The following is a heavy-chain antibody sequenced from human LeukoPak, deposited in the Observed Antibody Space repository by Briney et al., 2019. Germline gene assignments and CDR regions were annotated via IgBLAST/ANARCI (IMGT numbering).Heavy chain of an antibody. J-gene: IGHJ4*02. CDR1: GGSISSGSYY. V-gene: IGHV4-61*02. CDR2: IYTSGST. CDR3: ARASWIQLWLFDY. D-gene: IGHD5-18*01. Sequence: TASETLSLTCTVSGGSISSGSYYWSWIRQPAGKGLEWIGRIYTSGSTNYNPSLKSRVTISVDTPKNQFSLKLSSVTAADTAVYYCARASWIQLWLFDYWGQGTLVTVSS.